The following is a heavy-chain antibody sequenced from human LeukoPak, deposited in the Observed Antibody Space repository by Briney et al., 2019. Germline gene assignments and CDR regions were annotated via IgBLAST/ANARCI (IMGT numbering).Heavy chain of an antibody. J-gene: IGHJ3*02. CDR2: MNPNSGNT. CDR3: ASWCSSTSCYKDAFDI. Sequence: ASVKVSCKASGGTFSSYDINWVRQATGQGLEWMGWMNPNSGNTGYAQKFQGRVTITRNTSISTAYMELSSLRSEDTAVYYCASWCSSTSCYKDAFDIWGQGTMVTVSS. V-gene: IGHV1-8*03. D-gene: IGHD2-2*02. CDR1: GGTFSSYD.